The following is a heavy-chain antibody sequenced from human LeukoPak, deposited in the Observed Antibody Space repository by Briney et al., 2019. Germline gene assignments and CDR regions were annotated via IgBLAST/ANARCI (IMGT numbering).Heavy chain of an antibody. CDR2: IIPNTGGT. Sequence: AASVKVSCKASGYTITDYYLHWVRQAPGQGLEWMGWIIPNTGGTNYAQKFQDWVTMSSDTSISTAYMELSSLRSDDTAVYYCARGSPSHAQWHFDLWGRGTLVTVSS. J-gene: IGHJ2*01. CDR1: GYTITDYY. D-gene: IGHD1-26*01. CDR3: ARGSPSHAQWHFDL. V-gene: IGHV1-2*04.